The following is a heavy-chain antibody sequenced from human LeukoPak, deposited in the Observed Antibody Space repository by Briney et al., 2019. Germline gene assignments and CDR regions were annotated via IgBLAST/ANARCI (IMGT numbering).Heavy chain of an antibody. CDR3: ARGSSSLYCSGGSCYPFDY. Sequence: GGSLRLSCAASGFTFSSYSMNWVRQAPGKGLEWVSSISSSSSYIYYADSVKGRFTISRDNAKNSLYLQMNSLRAEDTAVYYCARGSSSLYCSGGSCYPFDYWGQGTLVTVSS. CDR2: ISSSSSYI. V-gene: IGHV3-21*01. D-gene: IGHD2-15*01. J-gene: IGHJ4*02. CDR1: GFTFSSYS.